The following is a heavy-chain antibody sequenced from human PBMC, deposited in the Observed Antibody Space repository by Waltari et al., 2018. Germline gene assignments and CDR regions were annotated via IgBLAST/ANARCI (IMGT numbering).Heavy chain of an antibody. CDR2: IYYSGST. Sequence: QVQLQESGPGLVKPSETLSLTCPVSGGSISSYYWSWIRQPPGKGLEWIGYIYYSGSTNYNPSLKSRVTISVDTSKNQFSLKLSSVTAADTAVYYCARYSGSYSGFDYWGQGTLVTVSS. V-gene: IGHV4-59*01. D-gene: IGHD1-26*01. J-gene: IGHJ4*02. CDR1: GGSISSYY. CDR3: ARYSGSYSGFDY.